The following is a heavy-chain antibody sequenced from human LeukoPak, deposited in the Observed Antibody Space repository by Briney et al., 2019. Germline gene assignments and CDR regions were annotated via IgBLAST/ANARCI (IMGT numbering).Heavy chain of an antibody. CDR1: GGSISSSDYY. V-gene: IGHV4-39*01. CDR3: ARHGYGAANS. J-gene: IGHJ4*02. CDR2: IFYTGTI. D-gene: IGHD5-12*01. Sequence: SETLSLTCAVSGGSISSSDYYWGWIRQPPGKGLEWIGSIFYTGTIYYHPSLRSRVTISTDASKNQYSLRLTSVTAADTAIYYCARHGYGAANSWGQGTLVTVSS.